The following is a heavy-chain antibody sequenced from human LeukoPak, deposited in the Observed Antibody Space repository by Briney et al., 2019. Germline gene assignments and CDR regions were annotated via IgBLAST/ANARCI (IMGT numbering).Heavy chain of an antibody. J-gene: IGHJ4*02. CDR3: ARGWGE. V-gene: IGHV3-21*01. D-gene: IGHD3-10*01. Sequence: GGSLRLSCAASGFTFSSYSMNWVRQAPGKGLEWVSFIRSSSSYIYYADSVKGRFTISRDNAKKSLYLQMNSLRAEDTAVYYCARGWGEGGQGTLVTVSS. CDR1: GFTFSSYS. CDR2: IRSSSSYI.